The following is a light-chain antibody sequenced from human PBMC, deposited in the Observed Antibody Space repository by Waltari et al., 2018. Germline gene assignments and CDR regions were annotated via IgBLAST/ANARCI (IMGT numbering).Light chain of an antibody. CDR2: DVN. CDR1: SSDVGGYKY. CDR3: SSYTSSTIPV. Sequence: QSALTQPDSVSGSPGQWITISCSGTSSDVGGYKYVYWYQQHPDKAPKLMLYDVNNRPSGVSNRFSGSKSGNTASLTISSLQAEDEADYYCSSYTSSTIPVFGTGTKVTVL. V-gene: IGLV2-14*03. J-gene: IGLJ1*01.